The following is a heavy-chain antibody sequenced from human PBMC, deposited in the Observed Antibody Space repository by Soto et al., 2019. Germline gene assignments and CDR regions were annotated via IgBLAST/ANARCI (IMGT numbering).Heavy chain of an antibody. J-gene: IGHJ3*02. D-gene: IGHD3-9*01. Sequence: QVQLVESGGGVVQPGRSLRLSCAASGFTFSSYGMHWVRQAPGKGLEWVAVISYDGSNKYYADSVKGRFTISRDNSKNTLYLHMKSLRAQDTAVYYCAKIQLMGVRYFVWLSISGAAFDIWGQGTMVTVSS. CDR2: ISYDGSNK. CDR3: AKIQLMGVRYFVWLSISGAAFDI. CDR1: GFTFSSYG. V-gene: IGHV3-30*18.